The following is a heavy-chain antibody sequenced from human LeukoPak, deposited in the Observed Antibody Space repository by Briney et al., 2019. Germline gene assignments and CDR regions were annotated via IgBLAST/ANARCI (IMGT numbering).Heavy chain of an antibody. V-gene: IGHV4-30-2*01. CDR3: AREDTGPHYDILTGYPDYYGMDV. CDR1: GGSISSGDYS. Sequence: SQTLSLTCAVSGGSISSGDYSWSWIRQPPGKGLEWIGYIYHSGRTYYNPSLKSRVTMSVDTSKNQFSLKLSSVTAADTAVYYCAREDTGPHYDILTGYPDYYGMDVWGQGTTVTVSS. D-gene: IGHD3-9*01. CDR2: IYHSGRT. J-gene: IGHJ6*02.